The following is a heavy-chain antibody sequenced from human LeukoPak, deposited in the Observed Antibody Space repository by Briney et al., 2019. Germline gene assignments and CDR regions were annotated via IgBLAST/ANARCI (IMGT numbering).Heavy chain of an antibody. CDR2: IYYSGKT. D-gene: IGHD1-1*01. V-gene: IGHV4-31*03. Sequence: SQTLSLTCTVSGGSISSGDYYWSWIRQHPGKGLEWIRYIYYSGKTYYNPSLKSRVTISVDTSKNQFSLKLTSVTAEDTAVYYCPSRTIPVQLERRGAFDIWGQGTMVTVSS. CDR3: PSRTIPVQLERRGAFDI. J-gene: IGHJ3*02. CDR1: GGSISSGDYY.